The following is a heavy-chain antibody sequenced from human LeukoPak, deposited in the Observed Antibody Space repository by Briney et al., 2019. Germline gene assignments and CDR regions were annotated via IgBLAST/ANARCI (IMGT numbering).Heavy chain of an antibody. CDR3: ARNRAYDILTGYYTILTALDY. CDR1: GYTFTSHG. D-gene: IGHD3-9*01. J-gene: IGHJ4*02. V-gene: IGHV1-18*01. Sequence: ASVKVSCKASGYTFTSHGISWVRQAPGQGLEWMGWISAYNGNTNYAQKLQGRVTMTTDTSTSTAYMELRSLRSDDTAVYYCARNRAYDILTGYYTILTALDYWGQGTMVTVSS. CDR2: ISAYNGNT.